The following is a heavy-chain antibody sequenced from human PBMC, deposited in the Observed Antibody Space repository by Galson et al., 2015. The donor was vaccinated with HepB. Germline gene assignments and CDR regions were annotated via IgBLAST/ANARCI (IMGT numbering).Heavy chain of an antibody. D-gene: IGHD5-12*01. CDR3: ARNGYSGYDSDYYYYYGMDV. J-gene: IGHJ6*02. CDR2: ISAYHGYT. V-gene: IGHV1-18*04. Sequence: SVKVSCKASGYTFTSYGISWVRQAPGQGLEWMGCISAYHGYTKYAQKRQGRVTMTTDTSTSTAYMELRSLRSDDTAVYYCARNGYSGYDSDYYYYYGMDVWGQGTTVTVSS. CDR1: GYTFTSYG.